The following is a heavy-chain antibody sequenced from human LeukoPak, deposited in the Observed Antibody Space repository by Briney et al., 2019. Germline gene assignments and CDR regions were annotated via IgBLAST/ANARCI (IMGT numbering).Heavy chain of an antibody. D-gene: IGHD1-26*01. CDR3: ARQGSGSSYYYYTLPY. CDR1: GGSLSGYY. J-gene: IGHJ4*02. Sequence: SETLSLTCAVYGGSLSGYYWSWIRQPPGKGLEWIGEINHSGNTNYNPSLKSRVTMSVDTSKNHFYLELISVTAADTTVYYCARQGSGSSYYYYTLPYWGQGTLATVSS. CDR2: INHSGNT. V-gene: IGHV4-34*01.